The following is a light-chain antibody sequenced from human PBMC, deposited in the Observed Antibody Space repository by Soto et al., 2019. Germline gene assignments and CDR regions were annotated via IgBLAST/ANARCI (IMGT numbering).Light chain of an antibody. CDR2: EGS. J-gene: IGLJ1*01. CDR1: SSDVGTYNL. V-gene: IGLV2-23*01. Sequence: LTQPASVSGSPGQSITISCTGTSSDVGTYNLVSWYQQHPGKAPKLMLYEGSKRPSGVSNRFSGSNSGNTASLTISGLQAEDEADYYCCSYAAGSAPYVFGTGTKVTVL. CDR3: CSYAAGSAPYV.